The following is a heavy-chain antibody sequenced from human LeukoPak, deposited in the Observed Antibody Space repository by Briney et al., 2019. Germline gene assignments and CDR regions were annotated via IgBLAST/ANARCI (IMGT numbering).Heavy chain of an antibody. D-gene: IGHD3-22*01. CDR3: ATGEPPSSGYYLNPFDY. Sequence: ASVKVSCKVSGYTLTELSMHWVRQAPGKGLEWMGGFDPEDGETIYAQKFQGRVTMTEDTSTDTAYMKLSSLRSEDTAVYYCATGEPPSSGYYLNPFDYWGQGTLVTASS. CDR1: GYTLTELS. CDR2: FDPEDGET. V-gene: IGHV1-24*01. J-gene: IGHJ4*02.